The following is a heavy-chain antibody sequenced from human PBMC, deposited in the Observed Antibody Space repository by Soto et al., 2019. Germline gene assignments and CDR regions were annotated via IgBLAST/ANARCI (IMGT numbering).Heavy chain of an antibody. D-gene: IGHD2-21*02. V-gene: IGHV1-69*13. CDR2: IIPIFGTA. J-gene: IGHJ4*02. CDR1: GGTFSSYA. Sequence: SVKVSCKASGGTFSSYAISWVRQAPGQGLEWMGGIIPIFGTANYAQKFQGRVTITADESTSTAYMELSSLRSEDTAVYYCARTLSYCGGDCYQYNDYWGQGTLVTVSS. CDR3: ARTLSYCGGDCYQYNDY.